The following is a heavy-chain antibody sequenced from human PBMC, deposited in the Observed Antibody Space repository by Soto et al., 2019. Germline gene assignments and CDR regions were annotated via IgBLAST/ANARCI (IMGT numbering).Heavy chain of an antibody. CDR1: GGSISSGDYY. CDR3: ARERPDGCKLDP. CDR2: IYYSGST. Sequence: QVQLQESGPGLVKPSQTLSLTCTVSGGSISSGDYYWSWIRQPPGKGLEWIGYIYYSGSTYYNPSLKSRVTISVDPSKTQFSLNLSSVTAADTAVYYCARERPDGCKLDPWGQGTLVTVSS. V-gene: IGHV4-30-4*01. J-gene: IGHJ5*02. D-gene: IGHD6-19*01.